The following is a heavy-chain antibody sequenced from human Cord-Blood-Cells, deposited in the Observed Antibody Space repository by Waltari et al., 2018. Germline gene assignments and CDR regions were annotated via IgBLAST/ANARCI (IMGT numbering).Heavy chain of an antibody. D-gene: IGHD6-19*01. CDR3: TRDADSSGWYVDY. CDR2: IRSKAYGGTT. Sequence: EVQLVESGGGLVQPGRSLRLSCTASGFTFGDYAMSWFRQAPGKGLEWVGFIRSKAYGGTTEYAASVKGSFTISRDDSQSIAYLQMNSLKTEDTAVYYCTRDADSSGWYVDYWGQGTLVTVSS. J-gene: IGHJ4*02. CDR1: GFTFGDYA. V-gene: IGHV3-49*03.